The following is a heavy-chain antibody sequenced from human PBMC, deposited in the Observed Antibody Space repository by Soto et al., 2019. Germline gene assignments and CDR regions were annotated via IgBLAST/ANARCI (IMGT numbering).Heavy chain of an antibody. Sequence: EVQLLESGGGLVQPGGSLRLSCAVSGFTFSTYAMTWVRQAPGKGLEWVSTISGSGGGTYYADSVKGRFTISRDNSKNTLYLQMHSLRAEDTAVYYCAEDSGDFDYWGQGTLVTVSS. CDR3: AEDSGDFDY. J-gene: IGHJ4*02. V-gene: IGHV3-23*01. CDR1: GFTFSTYA. D-gene: IGHD7-27*01. CDR2: ISGSGGGT.